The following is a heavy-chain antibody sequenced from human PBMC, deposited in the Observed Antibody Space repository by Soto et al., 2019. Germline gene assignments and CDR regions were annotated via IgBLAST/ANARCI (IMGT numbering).Heavy chain of an antibody. CDR2: ISYDGSNK. J-gene: IGHJ4*02. Sequence: GGSLRLSCAASGFTFSSYGMHWVRQAPGKGLEWVAVISYDGSNKYYADSVKGRFTISRDNSKNTLYLQMNSLRAEDTAVYYCAKDRDCSGGSCYTQGEGYFDYWGQGTLVTVSS. CDR1: GFTFSSYG. CDR3: AKDRDCSGGSCYTQGEGYFDY. V-gene: IGHV3-30*18. D-gene: IGHD2-15*01.